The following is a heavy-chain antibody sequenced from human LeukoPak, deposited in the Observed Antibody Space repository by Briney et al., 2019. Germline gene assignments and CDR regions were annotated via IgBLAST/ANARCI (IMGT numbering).Heavy chain of an antibody. CDR2: ISSSSSYT. J-gene: IGHJ4*02. CDR1: GFTLSDYY. Sequence: TGGSLRLSCAASGFTLSDYYMSWIRQAPGKGLEWVSYISSSSSYTNYADSVKGRFTISRDNAKNSLYLQMNSLRAEDTAVYYCARDFRRDGDYWGQGTLVTVSS. V-gene: IGHV3-11*05. D-gene: IGHD3-10*01. CDR3: ARDFRRDGDY.